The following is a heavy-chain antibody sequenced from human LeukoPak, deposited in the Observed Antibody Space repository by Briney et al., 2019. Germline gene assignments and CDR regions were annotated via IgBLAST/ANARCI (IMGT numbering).Heavy chain of an antibody. CDR1: GFTFSDSA. CDR3: TGGSGWYSPDY. D-gene: IGHD6-19*01. Sequence: PGGSLRLSCAASGFTFSDSAMNWVRQASGKGLEWVGHIRGKTNSYATAYAASVRGRFTTSRDDSKNTAYLQMNSLKTEDTAVYYCTGGSGWYSPDYWGQGTLVTVSS. J-gene: IGHJ4*02. V-gene: IGHV3-73*01. CDR2: IRGKTNSYAT.